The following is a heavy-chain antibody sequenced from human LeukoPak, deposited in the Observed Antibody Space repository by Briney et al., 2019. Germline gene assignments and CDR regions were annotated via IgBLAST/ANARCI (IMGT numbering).Heavy chain of an antibody. CDR1: GGTFSSYA. CDR2: IIPIFGTA. Sequence: SVKVSCKASGGTFSSYAISWVRQAPGQGLEWMGGIIPIFGTANYAQKFQGRVTITADESTSTAYMELSSLRSEDTAVYYCARDRTHIAVVGTRWIDPWGQGTLVTVSS. V-gene: IGHV1-69*01. J-gene: IGHJ5*02. CDR3: ARDRTHIAVVGTRWIDP. D-gene: IGHD6-13*01.